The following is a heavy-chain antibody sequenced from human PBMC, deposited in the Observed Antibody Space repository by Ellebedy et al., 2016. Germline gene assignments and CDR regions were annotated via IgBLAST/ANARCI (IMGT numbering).Heavy chain of an antibody. V-gene: IGHV1-24*01. D-gene: IGHD4-17*01. Sequence: ASVKVSCKVSGYTLTELSMHWVRQAPGKGLEWMGGFDPEDGETIYAQKFQGRVTITADKSTTTVYMELSSLRSEDTAIYYCAYDDGAVTTFDFWGQGSPVTVSS. CDR3: AYDDGAVTTFDF. J-gene: IGHJ4*02. CDR2: FDPEDGET. CDR1: GYTLTELS.